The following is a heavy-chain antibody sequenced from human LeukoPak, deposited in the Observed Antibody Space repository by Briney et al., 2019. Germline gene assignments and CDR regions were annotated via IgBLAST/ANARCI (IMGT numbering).Heavy chain of an antibody. J-gene: IGHJ4*02. CDR3: AKCGEPSYEILTGYSRFDY. Sequence: ASVKVSCKVSGYTLTELSMHWVRQAPGKGLEWMGGFHPEDGETIYAQKFQGRVTMTEDTSTDTAYMELSSLRSEDTAVYYCAKCGEPSYEILTGYSRFDYWGQGTLVTVS. V-gene: IGHV1-24*01. D-gene: IGHD3-9*01. CDR1: GYTLTELS. CDR2: FHPEDGET.